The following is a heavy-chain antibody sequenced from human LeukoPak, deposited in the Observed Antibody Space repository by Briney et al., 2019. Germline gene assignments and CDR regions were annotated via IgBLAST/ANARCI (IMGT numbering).Heavy chain of an antibody. CDR1: GGSISSSSHS. Sequence: SETLSLTCTVSGGSISSSSHSWGWIRQPPGKGLEWTGSIYYTGRTYYNTSLKSRVTISVDTSKNQFSLKLSSVTAAETAVYYCAQSLGSSNWIGNWFDPWGQGTLVTVSS. CDR2: IYYTGRT. D-gene: IGHD6-13*01. CDR3: AQSLGSSNWIGNWFDP. V-gene: IGHV4-39*01. J-gene: IGHJ5*02.